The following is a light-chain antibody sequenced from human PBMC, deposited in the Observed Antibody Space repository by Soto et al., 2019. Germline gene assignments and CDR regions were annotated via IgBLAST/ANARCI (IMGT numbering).Light chain of an antibody. J-gene: IGKJ1*01. Sequence: DIVMTQSPDSLAVSLGERATINCKSSQSVLFPSNQRNYLAWYQKKPGQPPKLLLFWSSTRESGVPDRFSGSGSGTDFTLTISSLQAEDVAVYYCQQYYDIPPTFGQGTKVEIK. CDR3: QQYYDIPPT. V-gene: IGKV4-1*01. CDR1: QSVLFPSNQRNY. CDR2: WSS.